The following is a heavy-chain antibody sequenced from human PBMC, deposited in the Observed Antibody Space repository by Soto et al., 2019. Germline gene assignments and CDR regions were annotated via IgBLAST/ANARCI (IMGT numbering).Heavy chain of an antibody. V-gene: IGHV3-48*01. CDR1: GFILSDCA. D-gene: IGHD7-27*01. J-gene: IGHJ6*03. Sequence: GGSLRLSCATSGFILSDCAMNWVRPAPGMGLEWVSYISSSSSVIDYADSVKGRFTVSRDNARNSLYLQMNSLRAEDTAVYYCARDLSWGSNWYYYMDVWGKGTTVTVSS. CDR2: ISSSSSVI. CDR3: ARDLSWGSNWYYYMDV.